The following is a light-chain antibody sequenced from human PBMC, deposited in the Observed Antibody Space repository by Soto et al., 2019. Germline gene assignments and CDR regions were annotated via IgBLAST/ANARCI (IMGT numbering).Light chain of an antibody. V-gene: IGKV3-11*01. J-gene: IGKJ5*01. CDR1: QSVGIY. CDR2: DAS. Sequence: EIVLTQPPATLSLSPGERATLSCRASQSVGIYLGWYQQRPGQAPRLLIYDASNRAAGIPARFSGSGSGTDFTLTITSLEYEDFAVYYCQYRNTWPPAFGQGTRLEIK. CDR3: QYRNTWPPA.